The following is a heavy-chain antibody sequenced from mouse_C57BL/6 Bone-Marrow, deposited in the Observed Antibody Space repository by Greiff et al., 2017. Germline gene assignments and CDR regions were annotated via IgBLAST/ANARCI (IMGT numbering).Heavy chain of an antibody. CDR3: ARHYYGSSPDYFDY. Sequence: EVQLVESGGDLVKPGGSLKLSCAASGFTFSSYGMSWVRQTPDKRLEWVATISSGGSYTYYPDSVKGRFTISRDNAKNTLYLQMSSLKSEDTAMYYCARHYYGSSPDYFDYWGQGTTLTVSS. V-gene: IGHV5-6*01. D-gene: IGHD1-1*01. CDR2: ISSGGSYT. CDR1: GFTFSSYG. J-gene: IGHJ2*01.